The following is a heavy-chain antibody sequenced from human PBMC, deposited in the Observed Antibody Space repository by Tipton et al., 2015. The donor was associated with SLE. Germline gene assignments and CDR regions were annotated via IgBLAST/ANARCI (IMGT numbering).Heavy chain of an antibody. V-gene: IGHV3-33*06. CDR1: GFTFSSYG. CDR3: AKDQGDYGGQGAFDG. J-gene: IGHJ3*01. CDR2: IWYDGSNK. D-gene: IGHD4/OR15-4a*01. Sequence: SLRLSCGASGFTFSSYGMHWVRQAPGKGLEWVAVIWYDGSNKYYADSVKGRFTISRDNSKNTVYVQMNSLRAEDTAVYYCAKDQGDYGGQGAFDGWGQGTMVIVSS.